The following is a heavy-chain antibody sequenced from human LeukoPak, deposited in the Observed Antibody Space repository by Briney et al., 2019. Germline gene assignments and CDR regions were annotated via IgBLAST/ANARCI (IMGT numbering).Heavy chain of an antibody. D-gene: IGHD5-24*01. CDR3: ARHRKRWLQLRICDY. CDR1: GFTFSDYY. Sequence: GGSLRLSCAASGFTFSDYYMSWIRQAPGKGLEWVSYISSSGSTIYYADSVKGRFTISRDNAKNSLYLQMNSLRAEDTAVYYCARHRKRWLQLRICDYWGRGTLVTVSS. V-gene: IGHV3-11*01. CDR2: ISSSGSTI. J-gene: IGHJ4*02.